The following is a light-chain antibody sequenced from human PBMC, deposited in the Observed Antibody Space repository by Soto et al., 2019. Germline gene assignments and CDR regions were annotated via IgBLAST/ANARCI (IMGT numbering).Light chain of an antibody. CDR3: QKYNSSPFT. V-gene: IGKV1-27*01. CDR1: QDISHY. Sequence: DIPMTQSPSSLSASVGDRVTITGRASQDISHYLAWYQQKPGKVPKLLIYAASTLQSGVPSRFSGSGSGTDFTLTISSLQPEDVSTYYCQKYNSSPFTFGQGTRLEIK. J-gene: IGKJ5*01. CDR2: AAS.